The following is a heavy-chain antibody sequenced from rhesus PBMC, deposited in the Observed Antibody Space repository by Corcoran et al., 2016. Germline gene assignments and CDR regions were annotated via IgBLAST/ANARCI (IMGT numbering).Heavy chain of an antibody. J-gene: IGHJ4*01. V-gene: IGHV4-160*01. CDR1: GGSISSNY. D-gene: IGHD6-25*01. Sequence: QVQLQQWGEGLVKPSETLSLTCAVYGGSISSNYWSWIRQPPGKGLEWIGRIRSGWSTNYNPSLKSRVTISLDTSKHQFSLKLSSVTAADTAVYYCASSPSGSWDYFDHWGQGVLVTVSS. CDR2: IRSGWST. CDR3: ASSPSGSWDYFDH.